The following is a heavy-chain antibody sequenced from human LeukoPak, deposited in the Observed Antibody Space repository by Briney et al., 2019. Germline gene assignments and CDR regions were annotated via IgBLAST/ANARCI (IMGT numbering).Heavy chain of an antibody. D-gene: IGHD3-3*01. CDR2: ISSSSSYI. V-gene: IGHV3-21*01. Sequence: GGSLRLSCAASGFTFSRYSMNWVRQAPGKGLEWVSSISSSSSYIYYADSVKGRFTFSRDNAKNSLYLQMNSLRAEDTAVYYCARGPLMYYDFWSGYSIDYWGQGTLVTVSS. CDR3: ARGPLMYYDFWSGYSIDY. J-gene: IGHJ4*02. CDR1: GFTFSRYS.